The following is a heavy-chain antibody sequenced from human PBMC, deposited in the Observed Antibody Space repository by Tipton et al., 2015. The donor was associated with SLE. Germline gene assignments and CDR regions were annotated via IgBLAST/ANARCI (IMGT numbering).Heavy chain of an antibody. V-gene: IGHV4-59*07. Sequence: TLSLTCTVSGDSISSYYWSWIRQPPGKGLDWIGYIYYSGSTNYNPSLKSRVTISVDTSKNQFSLKLSSVTAADTAVYYCARSLLTGYYPYYFNYWGQGTLVTVSS. J-gene: IGHJ4*02. CDR3: ARSLLTGYYPYYFNY. CDR1: GDSISSYY. D-gene: IGHD3-9*01. CDR2: IYYSGST.